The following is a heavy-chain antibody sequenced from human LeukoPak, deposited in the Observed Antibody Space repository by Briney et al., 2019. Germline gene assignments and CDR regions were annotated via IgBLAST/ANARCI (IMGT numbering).Heavy chain of an antibody. CDR1: GGSISSGSYY. Sequence: SQTLSLTCTVSGGSISSGSYYWSWIRQPAGKRLEWIGRIYTSGSTNYNPSLKSRVTISVDTSKNQFSLKLSSVTAADTAVYYCARDLGVAAAGRFGAWGQGTLVTVSS. CDR2: IYTSGST. D-gene: IGHD6-13*01. J-gene: IGHJ5*02. V-gene: IGHV4-61*02. CDR3: ARDLGVAAAGRFGA.